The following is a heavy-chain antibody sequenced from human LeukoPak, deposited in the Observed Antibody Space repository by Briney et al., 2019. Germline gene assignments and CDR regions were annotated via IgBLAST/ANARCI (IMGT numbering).Heavy chain of an antibody. V-gene: IGHV3-48*01. D-gene: IGHD6-19*01. CDR2: ITGSSSSK. CDR1: GFTFSDYD. J-gene: IGHJ3*01. Sequence: GASLRLSCAASGFTFSDYDMNWIRQAPGTGLEWVSYITGSSSSKYYADSVKGRFTISRDNAKNSLYLQMNSLRAEDTAVYYCARPTTSGWYPHWGQGTMVTVSS. CDR3: ARPTTSGWYPH.